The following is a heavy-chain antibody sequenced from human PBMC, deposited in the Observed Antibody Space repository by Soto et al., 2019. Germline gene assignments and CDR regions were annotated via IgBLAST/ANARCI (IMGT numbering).Heavy chain of an antibody. D-gene: IGHD3-22*01. Sequence: QVQLQELGPGLVKPSETLSLTCTVSGGSVTSGGHYWSWIRQPPGKGLEWIGDIYYSGSTNYNPSLKSRVTISLDTSKNQFSLKMSSVTAADTAVYYCARDLLRYYDSSGYNYRWFDPWGQGTLVTVSS. CDR2: IYYSGST. CDR1: GGSVTSGGHY. J-gene: IGHJ5*02. CDR3: ARDLLRYYDSSGYNYRWFDP. V-gene: IGHV4-61*08.